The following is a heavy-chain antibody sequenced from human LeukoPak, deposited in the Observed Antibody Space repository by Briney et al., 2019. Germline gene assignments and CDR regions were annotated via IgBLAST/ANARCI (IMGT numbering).Heavy chain of an antibody. CDR2: INPSGGST. V-gene: IGHV1-46*01. CDR3: ARERITMVRGTQYNWFDP. Sequence: ALVKVSCKASGYTFTSYYMHWVRQAPGQGLEWMGIINPSGGSTSYAQKFQGRVTMTRDTSTSTVYMELSSLRSEDTAVYYCARERITMVRGTQYNWFDPWSQGTLVTVSS. CDR1: GYTFTSYY. J-gene: IGHJ5*02. D-gene: IGHD3-10*01.